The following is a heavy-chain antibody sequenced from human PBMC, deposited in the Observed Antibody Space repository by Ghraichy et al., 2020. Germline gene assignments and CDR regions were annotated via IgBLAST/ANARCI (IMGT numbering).Heavy chain of an antibody. Sequence: GGSLRLSCAASGFTFSSYSMNWVRQAPWKGLEWVSSISSSSSYIYYADSVKGRFTISRDNAKNSLYLQMNSLRAEDTAVYYCAREGPWNYYYGMDVWGQGTTVTVSS. J-gene: IGHJ6*02. D-gene: IGHD3-3*01. CDR3: AREGPWNYYYGMDV. V-gene: IGHV3-21*01. CDR1: GFTFSSYS. CDR2: ISSSSSYI.